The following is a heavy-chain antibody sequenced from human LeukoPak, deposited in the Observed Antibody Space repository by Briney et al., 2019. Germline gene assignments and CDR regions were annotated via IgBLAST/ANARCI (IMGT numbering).Heavy chain of an antibody. V-gene: IGHV1-46*01. J-gene: IGHJ5*02. CDR3: ARGGYGGGSFNWFDP. CDR2: INPSGGST. D-gene: IGHD2-15*01. Sequence: ASVKVSCKASGYTFTSYYMHWVRQAPGQGLERMGIINPSGGSTSYAQKFQGRVTMTRDMSTSTVYMELSSLRSEDTAVYYCARGGYGGGSFNWFDPWGQGTLVTVSS. CDR1: GYTFTSYY.